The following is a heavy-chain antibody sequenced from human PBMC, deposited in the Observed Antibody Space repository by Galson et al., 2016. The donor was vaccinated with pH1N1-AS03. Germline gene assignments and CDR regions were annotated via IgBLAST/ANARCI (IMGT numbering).Heavy chain of an antibody. CDR3: ARQDSGAYYLDS. CDR2: IFHSGST. J-gene: IGHJ4*02. Sequence: TLSLTCSVSGASISSSYYYWGWIRQPPGKGLEWIGYIFHSGSTYYNPSLESLVSISVDTSKNQFSLKLKSVTAADTAVYYCARQDSGAYYLDSWGPGTLVTVSS. D-gene: IGHD1-26*01. V-gene: IGHV4-31*01. CDR1: GASISSSYYY.